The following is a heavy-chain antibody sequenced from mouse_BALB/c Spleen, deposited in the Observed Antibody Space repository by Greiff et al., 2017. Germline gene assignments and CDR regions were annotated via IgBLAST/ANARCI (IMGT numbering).Heavy chain of an antibody. CDR2: ISSGSSTI. CDR1: GFTFSSFG. J-gene: IGHJ4*01. Sequence: EVKLVESGGGLVQPGGSRKLSCAASGFTFSSFGMHWVRQAPEKGLEWVAYISSGSSTIYYADTVKGRFTISRDNPKNTLFLQMTSLRSEDTAMYYCARFHDYEGDYAMDYWGQGTSVTVSS. V-gene: IGHV5-17*02. D-gene: IGHD2-4*01. CDR3: ARFHDYEGDYAMDY.